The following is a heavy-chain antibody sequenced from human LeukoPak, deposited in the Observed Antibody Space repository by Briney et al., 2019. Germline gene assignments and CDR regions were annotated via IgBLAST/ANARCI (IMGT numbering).Heavy chain of an antibody. D-gene: IGHD3-22*01. CDR1: GYTLTELS. Sequence: ASVKVSCKVSGYTLTELSMHWVRQAPGKGLEWMGGFDPEDGETIYAQKFQGRVTMNEDTSTDTAYMELSSLRSEDTAVYYCATSISYYYDSSGSDYWGQGTLVTVSS. CDR2: FDPEDGET. J-gene: IGHJ4*02. CDR3: ATSISYYYDSSGSDY. V-gene: IGHV1-24*01.